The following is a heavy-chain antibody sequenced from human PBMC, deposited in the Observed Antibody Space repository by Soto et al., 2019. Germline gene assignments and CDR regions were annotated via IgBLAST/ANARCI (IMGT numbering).Heavy chain of an antibody. CDR3: ARELSWPYFTVDL. V-gene: IGHV3-11*01. Sequence: QVQLVESGGDLVKPGGSLRLSCAASGFTFSDHFMSWIRQAPGKGLEWISYMTPSGSSRSYADSVKGRFTISRDNAKNTLYLQMNSLIGDETAVYYCARELSWPYFTVDLWGQGTMVTGSS. J-gene: IGHJ3*01. D-gene: IGHD1-26*01. CDR1: GFTFSDHF. CDR2: MTPSGSSR.